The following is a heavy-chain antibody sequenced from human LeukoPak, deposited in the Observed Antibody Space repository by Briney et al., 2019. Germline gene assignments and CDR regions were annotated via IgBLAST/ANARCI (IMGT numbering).Heavy chain of an antibody. J-gene: IGHJ3*02. CDR2: ISGSGDST. V-gene: IGHV3-23*01. CDR1: GFTFSSYA. Sequence: GGSLRLSCAASGFTFSSYAMSWVRQAPGKGLEWVSAISGSGDSTYHADSVKGRFTISRDNSKSMLYLQMNSLRAEDTAVYYCAKDQGVHLFDIWGHGTMVTVSS. D-gene: IGHD2-21*01. CDR3: AKDQGVHLFDI.